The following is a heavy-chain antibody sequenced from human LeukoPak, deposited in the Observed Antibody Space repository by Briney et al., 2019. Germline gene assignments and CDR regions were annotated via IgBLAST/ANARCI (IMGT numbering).Heavy chain of an antibody. CDR3: ARPPYGANSLYYFDY. V-gene: IGHV1-46*01. J-gene: IGHJ4*02. Sequence: ASVKVSCKTSGYTFTDYYMHWVRQAPGQGLEWMGIINPSGGSTSYAQKFHGRVTMTRDTSTSTVYMELSSLRSEDTAVYYCARPPYGANSLYYFDYWGQGTLVTVSS. CDR2: INPSGGST. CDR1: GYTFTDYY. D-gene: IGHD4-17*01.